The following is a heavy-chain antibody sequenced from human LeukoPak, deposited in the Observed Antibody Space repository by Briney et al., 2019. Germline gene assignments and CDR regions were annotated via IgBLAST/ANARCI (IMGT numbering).Heavy chain of an antibody. V-gene: IGHV4-39*01. J-gene: IGHJ6*03. D-gene: IGHD5-12*01. CDR3: ARHFTGLGYSGYDWHYYMDV. CDR1: GGSITSSSYC. CDR2: IYYSGST. Sequence: SETLSLTCTVSGGSITSSSYCWGWIRQPPGKGLEWIGNIYYSGSTYYSPSLKSRVTISVDTSKNQFSLKLSSVTAADTAVYYCARHFTGLGYSGYDWHYYMDVWGKGTTVTISS.